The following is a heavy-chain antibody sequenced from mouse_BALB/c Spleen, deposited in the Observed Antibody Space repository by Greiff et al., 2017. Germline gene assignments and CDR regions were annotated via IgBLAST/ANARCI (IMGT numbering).Heavy chain of an antibody. Sequence: VQLQQSGPELVKPGASVKISCKASGYTFTDYYINWVKQKPGQGLEWIGWIYPGSGNTKYNEKFKGKATLTVDTSSSTAYMQLSSLTSEDTAVYFCSHYYGSSPFDYWGQGTTLTVSS. CDR2: IYPGSGNT. CDR3: SHYYGSSPFDY. D-gene: IGHD1-1*01. J-gene: IGHJ2*01. CDR1: GYTFTDYY. V-gene: IGHV1-84*02.